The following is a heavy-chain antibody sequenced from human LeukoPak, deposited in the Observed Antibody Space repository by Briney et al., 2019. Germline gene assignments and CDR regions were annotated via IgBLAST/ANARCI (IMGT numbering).Heavy chain of an antibody. V-gene: IGHV4-4*07. Sequence: SETLSLTCPVSGGSISCYYWSWIRQPAGKGMEWIGRIYTSGSTNYNPSLKSRVTMSVDTSKNQFSLKLSSVTAADTAVYYCARDPSYDSSGYPNYYYYGMDVWGQGTTVTVSS. CDR2: IYTSGST. CDR1: GGSISCYY. D-gene: IGHD3-22*01. J-gene: IGHJ6*02. CDR3: ARDPSYDSSGYPNYYYYGMDV.